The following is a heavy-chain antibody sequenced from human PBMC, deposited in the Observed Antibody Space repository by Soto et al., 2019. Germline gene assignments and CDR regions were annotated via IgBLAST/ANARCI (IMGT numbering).Heavy chain of an antibody. J-gene: IGHJ4*02. Sequence: EVQLVESGGGLVKPGGSLRLSCAASGFTFSSYSMNWVRQAPGKGLEWVSSISSSSSYIYYADSVKGRFTISRDNGKNSLYLQMNSLRAEDTAVYYCASDYYDSSGYYQNFYYWGQGTLVTVSS. V-gene: IGHV3-21*01. CDR3: ASDYYDSSGYYQNFYY. CDR1: GFTFSSYS. D-gene: IGHD3-22*01. CDR2: ISSSSSYI.